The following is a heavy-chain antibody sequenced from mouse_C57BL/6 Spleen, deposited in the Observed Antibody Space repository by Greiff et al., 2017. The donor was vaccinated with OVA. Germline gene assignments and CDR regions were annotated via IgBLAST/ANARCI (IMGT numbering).Heavy chain of an antibody. CDR1: GYAFSSSW. CDR3: ARITGTSYYAMDY. CDR2: IYPGDGDT. Sequence: VQLQQSGPELVKPGASVKISCKASGYAFSSSWMNWVKQRPGKGLEWIGRIYPGDGDTTYNGKFKGKATLTADKSSSTSYMQLSSLTSEDSAVYFCARITGTSYYAMDYWGQGTSVTVSS. D-gene: IGHD4-1*01. V-gene: IGHV1-82*01. J-gene: IGHJ4*01.